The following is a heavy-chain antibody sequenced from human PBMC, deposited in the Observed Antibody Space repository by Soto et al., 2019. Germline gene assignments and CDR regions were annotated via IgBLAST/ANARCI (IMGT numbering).Heavy chain of an antibody. CDR3: ARDFAYFDS. D-gene: IGHD3-3*01. Sequence: KTSETLSLTCTVSGGSFKSGSYSWSWIRQPPGKGLEWIGYVYHTGRTSYNPSLKGRVSISMDTSKNQFSLNLDSVTAADTAVYFCARDFAYFDSWGQGTLVTVSS. V-gene: IGHV4-61*01. J-gene: IGHJ4*02. CDR2: VYHTGRT. CDR1: GGSFKSGSYS.